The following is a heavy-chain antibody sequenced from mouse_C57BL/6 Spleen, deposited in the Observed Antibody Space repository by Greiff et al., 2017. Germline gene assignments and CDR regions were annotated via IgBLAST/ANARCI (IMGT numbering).Heavy chain of an antibody. CDR3: ARDDDGDYYAMDY. CDR1: GFTFSDYY. D-gene: IGHD2-12*01. CDR2: INYDGSST. J-gene: IGHJ4*01. V-gene: IGHV5-16*01. Sequence: EVHLVESEGGLVQPGSSMKLSCTASGFTFSDYYMAWVRQVPEKGLEWVANINYDGSSTYYLDSLKSRFIISRDNAKNILYLQMSSLKSEDTATYYCARDDDGDYYAMDYWGQGTSVTVSS.